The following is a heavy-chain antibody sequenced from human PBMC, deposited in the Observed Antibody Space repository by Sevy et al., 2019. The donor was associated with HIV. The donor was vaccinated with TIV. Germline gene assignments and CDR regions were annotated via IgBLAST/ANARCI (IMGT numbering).Heavy chain of an antibody. J-gene: IGHJ4*02. Sequence: GGSLRLSCAASGFTFSSYGMHWVRQAPGKGLEWVAVIWYDGSNKYYADSVKGRFTISRDNSKNKLYLQMNSLRAEDTAVYYCAGDREGGSSSSSWEPPGYWGQGTLVTVSS. CDR3: AGDREGGSSSSSWEPPGY. CDR2: IWYDGSNK. D-gene: IGHD6-13*01. V-gene: IGHV3-33*01. CDR1: GFTFSSYG.